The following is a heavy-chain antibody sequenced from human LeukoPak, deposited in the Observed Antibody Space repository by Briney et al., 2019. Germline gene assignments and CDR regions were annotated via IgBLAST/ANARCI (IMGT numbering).Heavy chain of an antibody. CDR2: ISGSCDNM. CDR1: KFTFNNYA. CDR3: ARDGYSGSYYRLYYFFMDV. D-gene: IGHD1-26*01. V-gene: IGHV3-23*01. J-gene: IGHJ6*03. Sequence: GGSLRLSCLASKFTFNNYAMTWVRQAPGKGLEWVSSISGSCDNMDYADSVKGRFTISRDNSENTLYLQMNSLRGEDTAVYYCARDGYSGSYYRLYYFFMDVWGKGTTVTVSS.